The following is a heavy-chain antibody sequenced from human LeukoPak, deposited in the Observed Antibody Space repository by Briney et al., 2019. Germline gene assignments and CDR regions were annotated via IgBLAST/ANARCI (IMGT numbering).Heavy chain of an antibody. Sequence: SETLSLTCSVSGCSISSREQYWSWIGQHPGKGLEWVVYIFYSSSTHCNPSLKRLVTISVDPSKKLFPLKLSSVTAADTAVYYSARALDTTSGYFFFAYWGQGILVTVSS. V-gene: IGHV4-31*01. CDR3: ARALDTTSGYFFFAY. CDR1: GCSISSREQY. D-gene: IGHD3-22*01. CDR2: IFYSSST. J-gene: IGHJ4*02.